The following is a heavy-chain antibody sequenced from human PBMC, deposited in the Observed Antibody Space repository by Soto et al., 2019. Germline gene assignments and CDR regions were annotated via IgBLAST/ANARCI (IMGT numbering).Heavy chain of an antibody. CDR1: GFTFISYW. J-gene: IGHJ4*02. CDR2: IKQDGSEK. Sequence: PGGSLRLSCAASGFTFISYWMSWVRQAPGKGLEWVANIKQDGSEKYYVDSVKGRFTISRDNAKNSLYLQMNSLRAEDTAVYYCARHSDPFDYWGQGTLVTVSS. V-gene: IGHV3-7*01. CDR3: ARHSDPFDY.